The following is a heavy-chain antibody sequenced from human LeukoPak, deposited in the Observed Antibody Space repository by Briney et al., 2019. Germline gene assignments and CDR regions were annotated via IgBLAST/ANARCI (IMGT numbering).Heavy chain of an antibody. D-gene: IGHD3-10*01. Sequence: NTSETLSLTCAVYGGSFSGYYWSWIRQPPGKGLEWIGEINHSGSTNYNPSLKSRVTISVDTSKNQFSLKLTSVTAADTVVYYCARGGAREEFDYWGQGTLVTVSS. J-gene: IGHJ4*02. V-gene: IGHV4-34*01. CDR1: GGSFSGYY. CDR3: ARGGAREEFDY. CDR2: INHSGST.